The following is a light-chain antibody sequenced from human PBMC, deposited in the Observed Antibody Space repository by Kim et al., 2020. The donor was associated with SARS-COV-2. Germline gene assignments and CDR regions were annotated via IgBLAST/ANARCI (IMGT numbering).Light chain of an antibody. CDR1: QDISSS. CDR2: AAS. CDR3: LQHNNYPFT. V-gene: IGKV1-17*03. Sequence: DIQMTQSPSAMSASVGDRVTITCRASQDISSSLGWFQQKPGKAPKRLIYAASTLQSGVPSRFSGSGSGTEFTLTISSLQPEDFATYYCLQHNNYPFTFGQGTKLEIK. J-gene: IGKJ2*01.